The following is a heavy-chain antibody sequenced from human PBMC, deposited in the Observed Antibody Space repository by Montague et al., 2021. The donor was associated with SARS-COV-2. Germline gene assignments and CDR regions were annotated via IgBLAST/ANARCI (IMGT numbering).Heavy chain of an antibody. Sequence: SETLSLTCAVYGGSFSDYHWTWIRQSPVGGLEWIGQINYGGSTKYNPSLRSRVTISIDTSKNQFSLKLTSVTAADTALYYCARDSRIVGATGDMDVWGQGTTVIVSS. CDR3: ARDSRIVGATGDMDV. D-gene: IGHD1-26*01. CDR2: INYGGST. CDR1: GGSFSDYH. J-gene: IGHJ6*02. V-gene: IGHV4-34*01.